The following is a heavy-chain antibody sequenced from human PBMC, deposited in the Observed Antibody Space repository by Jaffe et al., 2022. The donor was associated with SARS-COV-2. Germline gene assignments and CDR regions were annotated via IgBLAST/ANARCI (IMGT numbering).Heavy chain of an antibody. CDR1: GFTFSSYW. J-gene: IGHJ5*01. CDR2: INNDGSST. Sequence: EEHLVESGGGLVQPGGSLRLSCAASGFTFSSYWLYWVRQAPGKGLEWVSRINNDGSSTIYAGSVKGRFTVSRDNAKNTLYLQMNSLRAEDTAVYYCALMTTDDWFDSWGQGTLVTVSS. D-gene: IGHD4-17*01. CDR3: ALMTTDDWFDS. V-gene: IGHV3-74*01.